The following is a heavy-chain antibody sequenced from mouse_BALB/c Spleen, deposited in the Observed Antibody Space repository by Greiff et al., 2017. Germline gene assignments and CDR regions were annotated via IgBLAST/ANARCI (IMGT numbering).Heavy chain of an antibody. J-gene: IGHJ2*01. CDR2: ISYDGSN. CDR1: GYSITSGYY. D-gene: IGHD1-2*01. CDR3: ARGGEFITTVRDY. V-gene: IGHV3-6*02. Sequence: EVKLMESGPGLVKPSQSLSLTCSVTGYSITSGYYWNWIRQFPGNKLEWMGYISYDGSNNYNPSLKKRISITRDTSKNQFFLKLNSVTTEDTATYYCARGGEFITTVRDYWGQGTTLTVSS.